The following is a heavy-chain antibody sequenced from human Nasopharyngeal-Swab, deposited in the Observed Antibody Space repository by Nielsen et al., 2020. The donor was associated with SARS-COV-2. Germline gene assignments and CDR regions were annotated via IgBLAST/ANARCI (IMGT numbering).Heavy chain of an antibody. J-gene: IGHJ4*02. CDR2: ISYDGSNK. V-gene: IGHV3-30*04. D-gene: IGHD6-25*01. Sequence: GESLKISCAASGFTFSSYAMHWVRQAPGKGLEWVAVISYDGSNKYYADSVKGRFTISRDNSKNTLYLQMNSLRAEDTAVYYCAKVAAAAYYFDYWGQGTLVTVSS. CDR3: AKVAAAAYYFDY. CDR1: GFTFSSYA.